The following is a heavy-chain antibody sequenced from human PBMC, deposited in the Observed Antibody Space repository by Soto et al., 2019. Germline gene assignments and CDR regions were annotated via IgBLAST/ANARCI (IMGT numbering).Heavy chain of an antibody. J-gene: IGHJ4*02. V-gene: IGHV3-15*07. Sequence: EVHLVESGGGLVKPGASLRLSCAASGFTFNSAWMTWVRQAPGKGLEWVGRIRTNGEGGTTEYAAPVKGRFTVSRDDSKNTLYLQMNSLKNEDTAVYFCISDLPTLSPQVDYWGQGTLVTVSS. CDR3: ISDLPTLSPQVDY. CDR2: IRTNGEGGTT. CDR1: GFTFNSAW. D-gene: IGHD2-21*01.